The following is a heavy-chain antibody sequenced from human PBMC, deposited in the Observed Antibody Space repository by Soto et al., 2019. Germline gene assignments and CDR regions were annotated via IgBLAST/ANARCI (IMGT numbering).Heavy chain of an antibody. V-gene: IGHV3-73*01. J-gene: IGHJ5*02. CDR1: GFAFSGSA. Sequence: VGSLRLSCAASGFAFSGSAMYWVRQASGKGPEWVGRIRSKGHNYATEYAASVKGRFTISRDDSKNTAYLQMNSLQTEDTAVYYCTRDLFSYDYSGILWFDPWGQGTLVTVSS. D-gene: IGHD3-16*01. CDR3: TRDLFSYDYSGILWFDP. CDR2: IRSKGHNYAT.